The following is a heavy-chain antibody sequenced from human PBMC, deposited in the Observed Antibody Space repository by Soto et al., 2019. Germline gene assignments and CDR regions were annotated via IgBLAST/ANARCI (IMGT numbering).Heavy chain of an antibody. D-gene: IGHD3-10*01. J-gene: IGHJ4*02. Sequence: SVKVSCKASGGTFSSYAISWVRQAPGQGLEWMGGIIPIFGTANYAQKFQGRVTITADESTSTAYMELSSLRSEDTAVYYCAKANYNGSGTYYPNFDCWGQGTLVTVSS. CDR1: GGTFSSYA. CDR2: IIPIFGTA. CDR3: AKANYNGSGTYYPNFDC. V-gene: IGHV1-69*13.